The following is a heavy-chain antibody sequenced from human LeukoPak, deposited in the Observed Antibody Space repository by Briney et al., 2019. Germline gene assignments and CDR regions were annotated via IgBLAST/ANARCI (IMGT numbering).Heavy chain of an antibody. CDR3: ARSRIGFGVYYYYYMDV. V-gene: IGHV1-18*01. CDR1: GYTFTSYG. D-gene: IGHD3-10*01. CDR2: ISAYNDNT. J-gene: IGHJ6*03. Sequence: ASVKVSCKASGYTFTSYGISWVRQAPGQGLEWMGWISAYNDNTNYAQKFQGRVTMTRDMSTSTVYMELSSLRSEDTAVYYCARSRIGFGVYYYYYMDVWGKGTTVTVSS.